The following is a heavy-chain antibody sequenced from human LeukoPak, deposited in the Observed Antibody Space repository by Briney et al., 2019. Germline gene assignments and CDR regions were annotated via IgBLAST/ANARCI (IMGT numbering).Heavy chain of an antibody. Sequence: SVKVSCKASGGTFSSYAISWVRQAPGQGLEWMGGNIPIFGTANYAQKFQGRVTITADESTSTAYMELSSLRSEDTAVYYCASGTGSGNPFDYWGQGTLVTVSS. CDR2: NIPIFGTA. V-gene: IGHV1-69*13. J-gene: IGHJ4*02. D-gene: IGHD3-10*01. CDR1: GGTFSSYA. CDR3: ASGTGSGNPFDY.